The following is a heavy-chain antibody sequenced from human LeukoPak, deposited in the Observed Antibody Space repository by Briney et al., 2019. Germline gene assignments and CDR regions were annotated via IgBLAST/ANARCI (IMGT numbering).Heavy chain of an antibody. J-gene: IGHJ5*02. Sequence: ASVTVSCKASGYTFTSYAMHWVRQAPGQRLEWMGWINAGNGNTKYSQKFQGRVTITRDTSASTAYMELSSLRSEDTAVYYCARDREQWLVWWFDPWGQGTLVTVSS. D-gene: IGHD6-19*01. CDR2: INAGNGNT. CDR1: GYTFTSYA. V-gene: IGHV1-3*01. CDR3: ARDREQWLVWWFDP.